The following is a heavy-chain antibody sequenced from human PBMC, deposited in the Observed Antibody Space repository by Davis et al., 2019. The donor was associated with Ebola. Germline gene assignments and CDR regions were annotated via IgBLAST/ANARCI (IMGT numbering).Heavy chain of an antibody. V-gene: IGHV3-7*01. CDR2: IKQDGSEK. J-gene: IGHJ4*02. CDR1: GFTFSSYW. CDR3: ARVEWELLEGYFDY. Sequence: GESLKISCAASGFTFSSYWMSWVRQAPGKGLEWVANIKQDGSEKYYVDSVKGRFTISRDNAKNSLYLQMNSLRAEDTAVYYCARVEWELLEGYFDYWGQGTLVTVSS. D-gene: IGHD1-26*01.